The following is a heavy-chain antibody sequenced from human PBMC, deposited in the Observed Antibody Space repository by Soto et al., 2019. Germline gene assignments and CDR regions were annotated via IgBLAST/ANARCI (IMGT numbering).Heavy chain of an antibody. CDR1: GFTFSTYA. D-gene: IGHD6-13*01. Sequence: HLGGSLRLSCAASGFTFSTYAMNWVRQPPGKGLEWVSSISGSGAYTYYADSVQGRFTISRDNSKNMLYLQMNSLRAEDTAVYFCAKRQGIGAAAKNFDFWGQGARVTVSS. CDR2: ISGSGAYT. V-gene: IGHV3-23*01. J-gene: IGHJ4*02. CDR3: AKRQGIGAAAKNFDF.